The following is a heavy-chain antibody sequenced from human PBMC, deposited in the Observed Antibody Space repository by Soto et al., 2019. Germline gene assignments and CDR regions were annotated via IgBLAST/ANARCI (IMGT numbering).Heavy chain of an antibody. CDR2: IDPSDSQT. CDR3: ARQIYDSDSGPNFQYYFDS. V-gene: IGHV5-10-1*01. D-gene: IGHD3-22*01. CDR1: GYSFAGYW. J-gene: IGHJ4*02. Sequence: LKISCKGSGYSFAGYWITWVRQMPWKGLEWMGRIDPSDSQTYYSPSFRGHVTISAAKSITTVFLQWSSLRASDTAMYYCARQIYDSDSGPNFQYYFDSWGQGTLVTVYS.